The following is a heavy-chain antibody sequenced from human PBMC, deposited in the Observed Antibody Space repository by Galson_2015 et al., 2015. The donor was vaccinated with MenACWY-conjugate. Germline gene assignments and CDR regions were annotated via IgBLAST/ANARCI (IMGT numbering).Heavy chain of an antibody. D-gene: IGHD1-7*01. CDR1: GDSVSSNTAA. V-gene: IGHV6-1*01. CDR3: AREVMFSRNFYAIDY. J-gene: IGHJ4*02. CDR2: TYYRSKWYN. Sequence: CAISGDSVSSNTAAWNWIRQSPSRGLEWLGRTYYRSKWYNDYAVSVRSRMTIHPDTSKNLISLQLNSVTPEDTAVYYCAREVMFSRNFYAIDYWGRGTRVTVSS.